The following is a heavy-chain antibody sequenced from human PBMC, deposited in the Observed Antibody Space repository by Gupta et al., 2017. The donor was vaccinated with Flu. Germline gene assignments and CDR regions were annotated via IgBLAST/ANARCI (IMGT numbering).Heavy chain of an antibody. CDR3: AKTGRTSWFDP. Sequence: SFSNGDNYWTWIRQPPGKGLEWIGSLYYTGSTYYNPSLKNRVTISVDTSKNQFSLKLNSVTAADTAVYYCAKTGRTSWFDPWGQGSRVTVSS. CDR2: LYYTGST. J-gene: IGHJ5*02. V-gene: IGHV4-30-4*01. CDR1: SFSNGDNY. D-gene: IGHD3-9*01.